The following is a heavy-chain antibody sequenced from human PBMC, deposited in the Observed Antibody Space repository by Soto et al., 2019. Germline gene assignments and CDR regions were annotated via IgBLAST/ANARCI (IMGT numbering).Heavy chain of an antibody. J-gene: IGHJ6*02. D-gene: IGHD3-3*01. CDR3: ARGSYYDFWSGYYPGPLPYGMDV. CDR2: INPNSGGT. CDR1: GYTFTGYY. Sequence: GPSVKVSCKASGYTFTGYYMHWVRQAPGQGLEWMGWINPNSGGTNYAQKFQGWVTMTRDTSISTAYMELSSLRSEDTAVYYCARGSYYDFWSGYYPGPLPYGMDVWGQGTTVTVSS. V-gene: IGHV1-2*04.